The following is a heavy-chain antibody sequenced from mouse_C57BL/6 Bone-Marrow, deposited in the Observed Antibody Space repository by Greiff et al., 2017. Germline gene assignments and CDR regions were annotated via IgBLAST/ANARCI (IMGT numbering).Heavy chain of an antibody. J-gene: IGHJ4*01. Sequence: QVHVKQSGAELARPGASVKLSCKASGYTFTSYGISWVKQRTGQGLEWIGEIYPRSGNTYYNEKFKGKATLTADKSSSTAYMELRSLTSEDSAVYFCARENWPYAMDYWGQGTSVTVSS. CDR3: ARENWPYAMDY. V-gene: IGHV1-81*01. D-gene: IGHD4-1*01. CDR1: GYTFTSYG. CDR2: IYPRSGNT.